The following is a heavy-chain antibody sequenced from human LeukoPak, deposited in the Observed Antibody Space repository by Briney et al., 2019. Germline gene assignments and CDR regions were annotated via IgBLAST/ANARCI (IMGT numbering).Heavy chain of an antibody. CDR1: GGSIGNYY. Sequence: PSETLSLTCTVSGGSIGNYYWSWVRQSPGKGLEWIGYIYVTGNRYNPYLQSRVTISVDTSRNQFFLKMSYVTAADTAVYYCARSRAAAGTTPVGYWGQGTLVTVSS. CDR2: IYVTGN. D-gene: IGHD6-13*01. V-gene: IGHV4-4*09. CDR3: ARSRAAAGTTPVGY. J-gene: IGHJ4*02.